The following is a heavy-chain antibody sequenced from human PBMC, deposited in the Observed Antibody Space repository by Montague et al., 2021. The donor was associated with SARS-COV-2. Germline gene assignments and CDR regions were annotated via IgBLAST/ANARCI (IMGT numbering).Heavy chain of an antibody. Sequence: TLSLTCTVSGGSISSDGYYWSWIQQPAGKGLEWIGCVYTTGSTKYNRCLKRRVTISGDTSRNQFSLRLTSVTAADTAMYYCARAVIYGGYAFAYFDFWG. V-gene: IGHV4-61*02. CDR2: VYTTGST. J-gene: IGHJ4*01. D-gene: IGHD5-12*01. CDR1: GGSISSDGYY. CDR3: ARAVIYGGYAFAYFDF.